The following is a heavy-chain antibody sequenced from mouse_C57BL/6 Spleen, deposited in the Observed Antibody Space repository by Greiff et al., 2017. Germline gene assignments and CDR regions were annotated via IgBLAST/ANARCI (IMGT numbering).Heavy chain of an antibody. CDR2: INPNNGGT. V-gene: IGHV1-18*01. D-gene: IGHD1-1*01. J-gene: IGHJ1*03. CDR1: GYTFTDYN. Sequence: EVQLQQSGPELVKPGASVKIPCKASGYTFTDYNMDWVKQSHGKSLEWIGDINPNNGGTIYNQKFKGKATLTVDKSSSTAYVELRSLTSEDTAVYYCARRTTVVDWYFDVWGTGTTVTVSS. CDR3: ARRTTVVDWYFDV.